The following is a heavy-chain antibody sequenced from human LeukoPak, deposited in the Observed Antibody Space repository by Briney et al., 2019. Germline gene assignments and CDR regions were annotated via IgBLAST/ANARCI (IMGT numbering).Heavy chain of an antibody. CDR2: INPNSGGT. V-gene: IGHV1-2*02. CDR1: GYTFTGYY. CDR3: ARGAAGDYYYYMDV. Sequence: ASVKVSCKASGYTFTGYYMHWVRQAPGQGLEWMGWINPNSGGTNYAQKFQGRVTMTRDTSISTAYMELSRLRSDDTAVYYCARGAAGDYYYYMDVWGKGTTVTVSS. J-gene: IGHJ6*03. D-gene: IGHD6-13*01.